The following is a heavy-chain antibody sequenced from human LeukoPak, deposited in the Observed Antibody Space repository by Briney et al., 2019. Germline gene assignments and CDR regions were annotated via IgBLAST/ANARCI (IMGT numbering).Heavy chain of an antibody. CDR1: GYTLTELS. V-gene: IGHV1-24*01. J-gene: IGHJ4*02. D-gene: IGHD6-13*01. CDR3: ATGGPVAAAGSLYFDY. CDR2: FDPEDGET. Sequence: ASVKVSCKVSGYTLTELSMHWVRQAPGKGLEWMGGFDPEDGETIYAQKFQGRVTMTEDTSTDTAYMGLSSLRSEDTAVYYCATGGPVAAAGSLYFDYWGQGTLVTVSS.